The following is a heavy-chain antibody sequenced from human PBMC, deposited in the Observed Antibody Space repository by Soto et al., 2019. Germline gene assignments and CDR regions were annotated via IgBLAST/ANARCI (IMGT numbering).Heavy chain of an antibody. CDR2: VYYTGST. V-gene: IGHV4-30-4*01. J-gene: IGHJ4*02. CDR3: VSTYDSSGYYYY. CDR1: GGSIRRGNYY. Sequence: TLSLPCSVSGGSIRRGNYYWGFIRQPPGKGLEWIAYVYYTGSTYYNPSLKSRVTISVDTSKKHFSLMLSSVTAADTAVYYCVSTYDSSGYYYYWGQGTLVTVSS. D-gene: IGHD3-22*01.